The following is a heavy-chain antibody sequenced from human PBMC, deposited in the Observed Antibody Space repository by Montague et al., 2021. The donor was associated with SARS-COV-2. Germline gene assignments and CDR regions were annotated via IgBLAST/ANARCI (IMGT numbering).Heavy chain of an antibody. J-gene: IGHJ2*01. CDR2: IYYSGST. Sequence: SQTLSLTCTVSGGSISSSSYYWGWIRQPPGKGLEWIGSIYYSGSTYYNPSLKSRVTISVDTSENQFSLKLSSVTAADTAVYCCARHYYDSSGYYSPWYFDLWGRGTLVTVSS. D-gene: IGHD3-22*01. V-gene: IGHV4-39*01. CDR1: GGSISSSSYY. CDR3: ARHYYDSSGYYSPWYFDL.